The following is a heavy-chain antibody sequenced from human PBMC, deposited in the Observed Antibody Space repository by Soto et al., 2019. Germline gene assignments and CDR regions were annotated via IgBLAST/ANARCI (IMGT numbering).Heavy chain of an antibody. D-gene: IGHD6-13*01. V-gene: IGHV4-59*08. CDR1: GASDSSYY. Sequence: SETLSLTCTVSGASDSSYYWSWIRQSPGKGLEWIGYIHYSGSTNYNPSLKSRVTISIDTSKNQFSLNLSSVTAADTAVYYCVRHQISPAAGMVCWFDPWGPGTLVTVSS. J-gene: IGHJ5*02. CDR2: IHYSGST. CDR3: VRHQISPAAGMVCWFDP.